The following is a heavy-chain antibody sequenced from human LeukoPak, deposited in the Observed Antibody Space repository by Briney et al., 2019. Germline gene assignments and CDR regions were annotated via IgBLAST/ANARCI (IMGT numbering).Heavy chain of an antibody. J-gene: IGHJ4*02. CDR1: GFTFSSYA. V-gene: IGHV3-23*01. Sequence: GGSLRLSCAASGFTFSSYAMSWVCQAPGKGLEWVSAISGSGGSTYYADSVKGRFTISRDNSKNTLYLQMNSLRAEDTAVYYCARPSEYSGSYLDYFDYWGQGTLVTVSS. CDR2: ISGSGGST. CDR3: ARPSEYSGSYLDYFDY. D-gene: IGHD1-26*01.